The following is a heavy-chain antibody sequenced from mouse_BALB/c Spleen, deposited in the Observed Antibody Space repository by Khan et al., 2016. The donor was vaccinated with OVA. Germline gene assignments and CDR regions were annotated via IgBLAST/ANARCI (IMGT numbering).Heavy chain of an antibody. D-gene: IGHD1-1*01. Sequence: EVKLLESGPGLVKPSQSLSLTCTVTGYSITSDYAWNWIRQFPGNKLEWMGYISYSGNTKYNPSLKSRISITRDTSKNQFFLQLKSVTTEDTVTYYCARIYGGDFDYWGQGTTLTVSS. V-gene: IGHV3-2*02. CDR1: GYSITSDYA. CDR3: ARIYGGDFDY. J-gene: IGHJ2*01. CDR2: ISYSGNT.